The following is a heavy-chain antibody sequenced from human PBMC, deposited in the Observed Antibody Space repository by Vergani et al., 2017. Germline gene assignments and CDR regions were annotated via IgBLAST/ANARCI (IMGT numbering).Heavy chain of an antibody. D-gene: IGHD3-3*01. CDR3: ARAPIGSTIFGVVIIRFAFDI. Sequence: QVQLQESGPGLVKPSETLSLICTVSGGSINPSSSFWGWIRQSPGKGLEWIGSINYVGRTYYIPSLQSRATVFVDTSKNQFSLNLTSVTAADTAVYYCARAPIGSTIFGVVIIRFAFDIWGQGTMVTVSS. CDR1: GGSINPSSSF. J-gene: IGHJ3*02. V-gene: IGHV4-39*07. CDR2: INYVGRT.